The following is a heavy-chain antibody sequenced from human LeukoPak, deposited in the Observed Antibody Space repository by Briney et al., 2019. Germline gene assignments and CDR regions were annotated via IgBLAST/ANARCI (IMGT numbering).Heavy chain of an antibody. V-gene: IGHV3-23*01. Sequence: GGSLRLSCAASGFTFSSYAMSWVRQAPGKGLEWVSVISGSGGITYHADSVKGRFTISRDNSKNTLYLQMNSLRAEDTAVYYCAKVDTGVLRYYYFDYWGQGTLVTVSS. CDR3: AKVDTGVLRYYYFDY. D-gene: IGHD5-18*01. CDR1: GFTFSSYA. CDR2: ISGSGGIT. J-gene: IGHJ4*02.